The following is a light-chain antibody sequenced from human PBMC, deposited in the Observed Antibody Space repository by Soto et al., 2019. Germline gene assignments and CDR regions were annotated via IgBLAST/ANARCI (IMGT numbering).Light chain of an antibody. V-gene: IGKV3-11*01. CDR2: DAS. J-gene: IGKJ2*01. CDR3: QQRSNWPMYT. Sequence: EIVLTQSPATLSLSPGERATLACRASQSVDSYLSWYQHKPGQAPRLRIYDASNRATGIPARFSGSGSGTDFTLTISSLEPEAFAVYYCQQRSNWPMYTFGQGTKLEIK. CDR1: QSVDSY.